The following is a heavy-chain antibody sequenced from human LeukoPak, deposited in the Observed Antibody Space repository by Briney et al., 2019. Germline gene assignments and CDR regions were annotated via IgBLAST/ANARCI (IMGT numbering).Heavy chain of an antibody. Sequence: GGSLRLSFAASGFPFSSYEMNWVRQAPGKGREWVSYISINGHTLYYADSAKGRFTISRDNAKNSLYLQMNSLRADDTAVYYCARLRGRDGYNSDYWGQGTLVTVSS. CDR1: GFPFSSYE. J-gene: IGHJ4*02. CDR2: ISINGHTL. CDR3: ARLRGRDGYNSDY. D-gene: IGHD5-24*01. V-gene: IGHV3-48*03.